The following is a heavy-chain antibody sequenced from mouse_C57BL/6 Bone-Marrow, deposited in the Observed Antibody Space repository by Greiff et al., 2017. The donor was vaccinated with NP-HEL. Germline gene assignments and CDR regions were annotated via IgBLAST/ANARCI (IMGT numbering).Heavy chain of an antibody. CDR3: ARQGAYS. CDR2: ISNGGGST. V-gene: IGHV5-12*01. CDR1: GFTFSDYY. J-gene: IGHJ4*01. Sequence: EVKVVESGGGLVQPGGSLKLSCAASGFTFSDYYMYWVRQTPEKRLEWVTYISNGGGSTYYPDTVKGRFTISRDNAKNTLYLQMSRLKSEDTAMYYCARQGAYSWGQGTSVTVSS.